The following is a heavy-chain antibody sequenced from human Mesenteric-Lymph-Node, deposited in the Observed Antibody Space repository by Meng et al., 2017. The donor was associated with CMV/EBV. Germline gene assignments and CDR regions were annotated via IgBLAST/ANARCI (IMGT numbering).Heavy chain of an antibody. Sequence: ETLSLTCAVSGGSSSSHSWSWVRQAPGKGLEWVSGINWYGGSTGYADSVKGRFTISRDNAKNSLYLQMNSLRAEDTALYYCAGGGFGVVIINYGMDVWGQGTTVTVSS. CDR3: AGGGFGVVIINYGMDV. D-gene: IGHD3-3*01. V-gene: IGHV3-20*04. J-gene: IGHJ6*02. CDR2: INWYGGST. CDR1: GGSSSSHS.